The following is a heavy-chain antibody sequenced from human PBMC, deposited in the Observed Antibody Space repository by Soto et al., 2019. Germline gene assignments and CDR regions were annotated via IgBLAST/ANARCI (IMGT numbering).Heavy chain of an antibody. CDR1: GVSISSYY. Sequence: PSETLSLTCTVSGVSISSYYWSWIRQPPGKGLEWIGYIYYSGSTNYNPSLKSRVTISVDTSKNQFSLKLSSVTAADTAVYYCARMDAADSSGFMDVWGQGTTVTVSS. J-gene: IGHJ6*02. V-gene: IGHV4-59*01. D-gene: IGHD3-22*01. CDR3: ARMDAADSSGFMDV. CDR2: IYYSGST.